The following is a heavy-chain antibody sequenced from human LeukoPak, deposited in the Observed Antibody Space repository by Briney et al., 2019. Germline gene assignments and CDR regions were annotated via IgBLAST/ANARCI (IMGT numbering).Heavy chain of an antibody. CDR1: GFTFSSYG. CDR2: FGGGGGST. CDR3: AKGHYYGSGSYWV. Sequence: GGTLRLSCAASGFTFSSYGMSWVRQAPGKGLEWVSSFGGGGGSTYYADSVKGRFTISRDYSKNTLYLQMNSLRAEDTAVYYCAKGHYYGSGSYWVWGQGTLVTVSS. D-gene: IGHD3-10*01. J-gene: IGHJ4*02. V-gene: IGHV3-23*01.